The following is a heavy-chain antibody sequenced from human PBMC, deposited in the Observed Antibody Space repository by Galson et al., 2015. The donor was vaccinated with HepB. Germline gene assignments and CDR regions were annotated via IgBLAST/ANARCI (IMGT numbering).Heavy chain of an antibody. Sequence: SETLSLTCTVSGGSISSYYWSWIRQPPGKGLEWIGYIFYSESTNYNPSLKSRVTISINTSKNRVSLKLSSVTAADTAVYYCARLGGATDPLTAFDIWGQGTMVTVSS. CDR3: ARLGGATDPLTAFDI. J-gene: IGHJ3*02. CDR2: IFYSEST. D-gene: IGHD1-26*01. V-gene: IGHV4-59*08. CDR1: GGSISSYY.